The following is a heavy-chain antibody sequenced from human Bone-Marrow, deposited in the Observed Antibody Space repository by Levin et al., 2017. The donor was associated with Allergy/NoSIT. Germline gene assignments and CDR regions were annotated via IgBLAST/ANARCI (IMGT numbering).Heavy chain of an antibody. CDR1: GYTFTSYA. Sequence: ASVKVSCKASGYTFTSYAMHWVRQAPGQRLEWMGWINAGNGNTKYSQKFQGRVTITRDTSASTAYMELSSLRSEDTAVYYWARVMGGSLGFGSGYYYWGQGTLVTVSS. J-gene: IGHJ4*02. CDR3: ARVMGGSLGFGSGYYY. CDR2: INAGNGNT. D-gene: IGHD3-3*01. V-gene: IGHV1-3*01.